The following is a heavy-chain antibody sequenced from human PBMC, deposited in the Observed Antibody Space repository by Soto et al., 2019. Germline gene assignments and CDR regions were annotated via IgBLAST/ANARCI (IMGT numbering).Heavy chain of an antibody. CDR1: GYTFTHYY. Sequence: SVKVSCKASGYTFTHYYMHSVRQAPGQGLEWMGIINPNGGTSTYAQKFRAGFTMTRDTSTSTFYMELSGVRSEDSAVYYCATSVNSAMAFDFWGQGTLVTVSS. CDR3: ATSVNSAMAFDF. D-gene: IGHD5-18*01. CDR2: INPNGGTS. V-gene: IGHV1-46*01. J-gene: IGHJ4*02.